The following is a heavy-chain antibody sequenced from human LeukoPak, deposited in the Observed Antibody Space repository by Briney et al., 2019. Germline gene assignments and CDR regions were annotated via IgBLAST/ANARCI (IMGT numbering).Heavy chain of an antibody. Sequence: PSETLSLTFTASAGSIRSISYYWGWIRQPPGKGLYWIGSIYYSGSTYYNPSLKSRVTISVDTSKNQFSLKLSSVTAADTAVYYCARPGIAVAGRFDPWGQGTLVTVSS. CDR3: ARPGIAVAGRFDP. CDR2: IYYSGST. J-gene: IGHJ5*02. CDR1: AGSIRSISYY. D-gene: IGHD6-19*01. V-gene: IGHV4-39*01.